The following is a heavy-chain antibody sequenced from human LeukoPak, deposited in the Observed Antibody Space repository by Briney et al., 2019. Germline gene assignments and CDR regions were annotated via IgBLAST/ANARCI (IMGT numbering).Heavy chain of an antibody. CDR2: IYHSGST. CDR3: ARGWEKFDY. CDR1: GGSISSHY. D-gene: IGHD1-26*01. J-gene: IGHJ4*02. Sequence: PSETLSLTCTVSGGSISSHYWSWIRQPPGKGLEWIGSIYHSGSTYYSPSLKSRVTISLDTSKNQFSLKLNSLTAADTAVYYCARGWEKFDYWGQGTRVTVSS. V-gene: IGHV4-59*08.